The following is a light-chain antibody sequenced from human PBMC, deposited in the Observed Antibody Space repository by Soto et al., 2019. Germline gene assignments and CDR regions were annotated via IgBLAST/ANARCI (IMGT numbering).Light chain of an antibody. CDR2: GAS. J-gene: IGKJ5*01. V-gene: IGKV3-20*01. CDR1: KSVSSSY. CDR3: EELGSCHTVA. Sequence: EIVLTQSPGTLSLSPGERATLSCRASKSVSSSYLAWYQQKPGQAPRLLIYGASSRATGIPDRFSGSGFESNFTLTTTRLEPEDFAVYYGEELGSCHTVAFGQGARLEIK.